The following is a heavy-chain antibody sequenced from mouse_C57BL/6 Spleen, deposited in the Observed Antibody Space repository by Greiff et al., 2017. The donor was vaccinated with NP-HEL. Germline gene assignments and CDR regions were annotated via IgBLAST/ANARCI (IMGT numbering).Heavy chain of an antibody. J-gene: IGHJ3*01. CDR3: APIYYGNYEGLFAY. V-gene: IGHV1-55*01. D-gene: IGHD2-1*01. Sequence: VQLQQPGAELVKPGASVKMSCKASGYTFTSYWITWVKQRPGQGLEWIGDIYPGSGSTNYNEKFKSKATLTVDTSSSTAYMQLSSLTSEDSAVYYCAPIYYGNYEGLFAYWGQGTLVTVSA. CDR2: IYPGSGST. CDR1: GYTFTSYW.